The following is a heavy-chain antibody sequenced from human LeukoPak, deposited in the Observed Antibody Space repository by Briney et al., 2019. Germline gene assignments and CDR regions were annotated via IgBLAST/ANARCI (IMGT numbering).Heavy chain of an antibody. CDR2: IHHSGST. Sequence: SETLSLTCTVSAGSINRFYWNWIRQSPGKGLEWIGYIHHSGSTKYNPPLQSRVTMSMDTSKNQVSLKLSSVSAADSAVYSCATNTGSYFAWFDYWGQGTLVTVSS. CDR1: AGSINRFY. J-gene: IGHJ4*02. CDR3: ATNTGSYFAWFDY. V-gene: IGHV4-59*03. D-gene: IGHD1-26*01.